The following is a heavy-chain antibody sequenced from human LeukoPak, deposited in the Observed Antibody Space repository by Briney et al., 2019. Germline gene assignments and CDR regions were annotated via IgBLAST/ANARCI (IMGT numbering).Heavy chain of an antibody. CDR3: PRTKYYFDSSDYFFFDP. CDR2: IDSRRNI. J-gene: IGHJ5*02. CDR1: YESISSSSHY. Sequence: PSETLSLTCTVSYESISSSSHYWGWIRRPPGKGLEWIGSIDSRRNIHSNPSLDSRATISVDTSKNQFSLKLSSVTAADTAVYYCPRTKYYFDSSDYFFFDPWGQGILVTVSS. D-gene: IGHD3-22*01. V-gene: IGHV4-39*01.